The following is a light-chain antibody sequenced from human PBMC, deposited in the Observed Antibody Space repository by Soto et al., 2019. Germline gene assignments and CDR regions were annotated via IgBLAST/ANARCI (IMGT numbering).Light chain of an antibody. CDR1: TNDVGGHDY. J-gene: IGLJ1*01. CDR3: CSYAGSYTYV. Sequence: QSVLTQPRSVSGSPGQSVTISCTGTTNDVGGHDYVSWYQQYPGKAPKLLLSSVSRRPSGVPDRFSGSKSGNTASLTISGLQAEDEADYYCCSYAGSYTYVFGTGTKSTVL. CDR2: SVS. V-gene: IGLV2-11*01.